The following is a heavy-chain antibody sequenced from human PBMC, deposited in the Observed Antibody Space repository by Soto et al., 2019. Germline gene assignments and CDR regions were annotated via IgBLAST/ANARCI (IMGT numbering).Heavy chain of an antibody. V-gene: IGHV4-34*01. Sequence: TLSLTCAVYGGSFSGYYWSWIRYPQGKGLEWIGEINHSGSTNYNPSLKSRVTISVDTSKNQFSLKLSSVTATDTAVYYCARAKVAARGYYYYMDVWGKGTTVTVSS. D-gene: IGHD6-6*01. CDR3: ARAKVAARGYYYYMDV. J-gene: IGHJ6*03. CDR2: INHSGST. CDR1: GGSFSGYY.